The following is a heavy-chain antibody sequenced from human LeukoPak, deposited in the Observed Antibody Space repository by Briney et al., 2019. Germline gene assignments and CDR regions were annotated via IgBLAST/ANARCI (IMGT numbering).Heavy chain of an antibody. CDR2: IYPGDSDT. J-gene: IGHJ4*02. D-gene: IGHD5-18*01. V-gene: IGHV5-51*01. Sequence: KVSCKASGYSFTSYWIGWVRQMPGKGLEWMGIIYPGDSDTRYSPSFQGQVTISADKSISTAYLQWSSLKASDTAMYYCARVERGYSYGQSNWGQGTLVTVSS. CDR1: GYSFTSYW. CDR3: ARVERGYSYGQSN.